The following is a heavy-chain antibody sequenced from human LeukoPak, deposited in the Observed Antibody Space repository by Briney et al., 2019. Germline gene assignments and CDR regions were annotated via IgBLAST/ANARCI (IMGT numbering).Heavy chain of an antibody. CDR1: GYSISSGYY. V-gene: IGHV4-38-2*02. Sequence: SETLSLTCTVSGYSISSGYYWSWIRQPPGKGLEWIGEINHSGSTNYNPSLKSRVTISVDTSKNQFSLKLSSVTAADTAVYYCARGLDIVATPDDYWGQGTLVTVSS. J-gene: IGHJ4*02. CDR2: INHSGST. D-gene: IGHD5-12*01. CDR3: ARGLDIVATPDDY.